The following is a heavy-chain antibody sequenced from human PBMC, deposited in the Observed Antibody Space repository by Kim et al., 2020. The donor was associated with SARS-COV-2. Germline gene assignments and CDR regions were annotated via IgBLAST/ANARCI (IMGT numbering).Heavy chain of an antibody. V-gene: IGHV3-64*02. CDR2: T. J-gene: IGHJ4*02. Sequence: TDYKESVRGRFSVSRENSKNTLSLQMGRLRFEDTAIYYCAKDRGWDSALDYWGQGILVSVSS. CDR3: AKDRGWDSALDY. D-gene: IGHD2-8*01.